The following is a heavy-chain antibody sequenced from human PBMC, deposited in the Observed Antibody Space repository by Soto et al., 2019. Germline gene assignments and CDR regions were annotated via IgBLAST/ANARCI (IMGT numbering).Heavy chain of an antibody. J-gene: IGHJ6*02. CDR2: ISYDGSNK. CDR1: GFTFSSYG. Sequence: GGSLRLSCAASGFTFSSYGMHWVRQAPGKGLEWVAVISYDGSNKYYADSVKGRFTISRDNSKNTLYLQMNSLRAEDTAVYYCAKDLGVRFLEWLLAPFYYYGMDVWGQGTTVTVSS. CDR3: AKDLGVRFLEWLLAPFYYYGMDV. D-gene: IGHD3-3*01. V-gene: IGHV3-30*18.